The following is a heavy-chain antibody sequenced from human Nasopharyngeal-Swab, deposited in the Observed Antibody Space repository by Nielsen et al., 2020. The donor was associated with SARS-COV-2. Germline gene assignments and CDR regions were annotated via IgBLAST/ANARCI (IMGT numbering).Heavy chain of an antibody. CDR2: IYYSGST. Sequence: WIRQPPGKGLEWIGCIYYSGSTYYNPSLKSRVTISVDTSKNKFSLKLSSVTAADTAVYYCARERGRGGIWNYYYYYMDVWGKGTTVTVSS. D-gene: IGHD3-10*01. J-gene: IGHJ6*03. CDR3: ARERGRGGIWNYYYYYMDV. V-gene: IGHV4-39*07.